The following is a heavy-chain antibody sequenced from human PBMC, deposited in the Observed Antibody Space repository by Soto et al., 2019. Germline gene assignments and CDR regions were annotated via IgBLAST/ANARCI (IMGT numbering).Heavy chain of an antibody. J-gene: IGHJ4*02. V-gene: IGHV4-31*03. CDR1: GGSISSGGYY. CDR3: SSGYYDSSGYYGFDY. Sequence: QVQLQESGPGLVKPSQTLSLTCTVSGGSISSGGYYWSWIRQHPGKGLEWIGYIYYSGSTYYNPSLKSRVTISVATSKNQFSLKLRSVTAADTAVYYCSSGYYDSSGYYGFDYWGKGTLVTVSS. D-gene: IGHD3-22*01. CDR2: IYYSGST.